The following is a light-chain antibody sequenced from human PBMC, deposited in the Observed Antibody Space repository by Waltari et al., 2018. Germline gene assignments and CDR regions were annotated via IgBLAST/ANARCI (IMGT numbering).Light chain of an antibody. J-gene: IGKJ2*01. Sequence: EIVLTQSPATLSLSPGESATLSCRASQTVRGYLAWYQHKLGQAPRLLMSDASKRATGIPARFSGSGSGTDFTLIITSLEPEDFAVFYCQHRSDWPLYTFGQGTKLELK. CDR1: QTVRGY. CDR3: QHRSDWPLYT. CDR2: DAS. V-gene: IGKV3-11*01.